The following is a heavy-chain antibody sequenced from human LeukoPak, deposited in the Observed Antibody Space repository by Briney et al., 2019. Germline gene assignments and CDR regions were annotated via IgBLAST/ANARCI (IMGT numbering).Heavy chain of an antibody. V-gene: IGHV1-2*02. Sequence: ASVKVSCKASGYTFTGYYMHWVRQAPGQGLEWMGWINPNSGGTNHAQKFQGRVTMTRDTSISTAYMELSRLRSDDTAVYYCARGYCSSTSCYYHVDYWGQGTLVTVSS. CDR2: INPNSGGT. CDR1: GYTFTGYY. CDR3: ARGYCSSTSCYYHVDY. D-gene: IGHD2-2*01. J-gene: IGHJ4*02.